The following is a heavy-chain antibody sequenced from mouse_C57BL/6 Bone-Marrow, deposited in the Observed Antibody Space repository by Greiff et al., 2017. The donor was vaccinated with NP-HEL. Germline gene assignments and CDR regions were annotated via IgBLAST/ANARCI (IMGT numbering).Heavy chain of an antibody. D-gene: IGHD2-1*01. CDR3: ARWGYRYGNYFFAY. J-gene: IGHJ3*01. CDR1: GYTFTSYW. V-gene: IGHV1-59*01. CDR2: IDPSDSYT. Sequence: VQLQQSGAELVRPGTSVKLSCKASGYTFTSYWMHWVKQRPGQGLEWIGVIDPSDSYTNYNQKFKGKATLTVDTSSSTAYMQLSSLTSEDSAVYYCARWGYRYGNYFFAYWGQGTLVTVSA.